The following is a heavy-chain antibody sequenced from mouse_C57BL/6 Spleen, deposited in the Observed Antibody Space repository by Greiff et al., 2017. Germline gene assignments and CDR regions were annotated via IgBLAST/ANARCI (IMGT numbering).Heavy chain of an antibody. D-gene: IGHD2-5*01. CDR1: GFSLTSYG. CDR3: AKNSAYYSNYYAMDY. Sequence: QVQLQQSGPGLVQPSQSLSITCTVSGFSLTSYGVHWVRQSPGKGLEWLGVIWRGGSTDYNAAFMSRLSITKDNSKSQVFFKMNSLQADDTAIYYCAKNSAYYSNYYAMDYWGQGTSVTVSS. V-gene: IGHV2-5*01. J-gene: IGHJ4*01. CDR2: IWRGGST.